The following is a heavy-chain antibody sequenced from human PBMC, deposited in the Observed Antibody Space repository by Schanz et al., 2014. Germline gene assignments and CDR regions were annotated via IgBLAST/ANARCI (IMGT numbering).Heavy chain of an antibody. CDR1: GYTLTHYA. V-gene: IGHV7-4-1*02. Sequence: QVQLVESGSELKKPGASVKVSCKASGYTLTHYAMNWVRQAPGQGPEWMGWINTNTGNPTYAQGFTGRFVFSLDTSVSTAYLQISFLKADDTAVYYCAREDYLDSSGYSCGYWGQGTLVTVSS. J-gene: IGHJ4*02. CDR2: INTNTGNP. D-gene: IGHD3-22*01. CDR3: AREDYLDSSGYSCGY.